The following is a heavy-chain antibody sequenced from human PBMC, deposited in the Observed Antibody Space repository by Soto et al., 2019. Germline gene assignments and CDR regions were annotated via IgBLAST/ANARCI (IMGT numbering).Heavy chain of an antibody. V-gene: IGHV4-34*01. CDR2: INHSGST. CDR1: GGSFSGYY. J-gene: IGHJ6*02. D-gene: IGHD6-13*01. CDR3: ARGPSRRYYYYYGMDV. Sequence: QVQLQQWGAGLLKPSETLSLTCAVYGGSFSGYYWSWIRQPPGKGLEWIGEINHSGSTNYNPSLKSRVTITVDTSKNQFYLKLSSVTAADTDVYYCARGPSRRYYYYYGMDVWGQGTTVTVSS.